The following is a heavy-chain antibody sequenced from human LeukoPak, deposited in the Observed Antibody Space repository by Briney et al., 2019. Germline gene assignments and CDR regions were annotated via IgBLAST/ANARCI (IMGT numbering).Heavy chain of an antibody. CDR3: ARHGFGYSSSSRVDY. CDR2: IYHSGST. Sequence: SETLSLTCAVSGYSISSGYYWGWLRQPPGKGLEWIGSIYHSGSTYYNPSLKSRVTISVDTSKNQFSLKLSSVTAADTAVYYCARHGFGYSSSSRVDYWGQGTLVTVSS. CDR1: GYSISSGYY. D-gene: IGHD6-6*01. V-gene: IGHV4-38-2*01. J-gene: IGHJ4*02.